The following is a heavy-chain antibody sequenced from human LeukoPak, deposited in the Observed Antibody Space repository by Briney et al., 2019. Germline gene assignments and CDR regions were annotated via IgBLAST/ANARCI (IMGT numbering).Heavy chain of an antibody. CDR1: GFTFSDYS. D-gene: IGHD2-15*01. CDR2: ISSSSSAR. CDR3: ARGYCNGDSCYYNP. J-gene: IGHJ5*02. Sequence: GGSLRLSCVASGFTFSDYSMNWVRQAPGKGLEWISYISSSSSARFFADSVKGRFTISRDNAENSLYLQMNTLRDEDTAVYYCARGYCNGDSCYYNPWGQGTLVTVPS. V-gene: IGHV3-48*02.